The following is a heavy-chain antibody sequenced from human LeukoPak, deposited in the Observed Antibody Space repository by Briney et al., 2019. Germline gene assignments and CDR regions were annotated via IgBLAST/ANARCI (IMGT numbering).Heavy chain of an antibody. D-gene: IGHD3-22*01. Sequence: SQTLSLTCAISGDSVSSNSATWNWIRQSPSRGLEWLGTTYYRSKWYNGYAVSVKSRITINPDTSKNQFSLKLSSVTAADTAVYYCARGGGGYDSSGYWRGPLATNWFDPWGQGTLVTVSS. CDR2: TYYRSKWYN. V-gene: IGHV6-1*01. J-gene: IGHJ5*02. CDR3: ARGGGGYDSSGYWRGPLATNWFDP. CDR1: GDSVSSNSAT.